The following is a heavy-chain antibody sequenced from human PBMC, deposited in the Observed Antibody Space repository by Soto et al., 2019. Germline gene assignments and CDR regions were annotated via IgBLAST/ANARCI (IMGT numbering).Heavy chain of an antibody. CDR3: AKDCAQAVEEGLPECYNYPMDV. V-gene: IGHV1-24*01. Sequence: ASVNVSFKVSGYSLTELSIHWVRQAPGKGLEWMGAFDPEDGDTLYTQKFQGRVTISKDTSTDTAYMELRRLTSEDTGVYYCAKDCAQAVEEGLPECYNYPMDVWGQGTAITVSS. CDR1: GYSLTELS. J-gene: IGHJ6*02. D-gene: IGHD2-2*01. CDR2: FDPEDGDT.